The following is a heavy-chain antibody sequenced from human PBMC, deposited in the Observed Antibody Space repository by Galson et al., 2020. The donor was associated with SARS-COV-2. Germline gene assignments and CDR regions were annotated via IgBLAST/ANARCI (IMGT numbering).Heavy chain of an antibody. J-gene: IGHJ4*02. CDR2: IIPIFGTA. D-gene: IGHD5-18*01. CDR3: ARDVYSYGPGYFDY. V-gene: IGHV1-69*06. CDR1: GGTFSSYA. Sequence: ASVKVSCKASGGTFSSYAISWVRQAPGQGLEWMGRIIPIFGTANYAQKFQGRVTITADKSTSTAYMELSSLRSEDTVVYYCARDVYSYGPGYFDYWGQGTLVTVSS.